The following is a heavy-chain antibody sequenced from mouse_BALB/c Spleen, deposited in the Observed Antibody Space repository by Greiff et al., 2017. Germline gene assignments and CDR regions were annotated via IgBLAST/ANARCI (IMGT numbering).Heavy chain of an antibody. Sequence: EVKLQESGPELVKPGASVKMSCKASGYTFTSYVMHWVKQKPGQGLEWIGYINPYNDGTKYNEKFKGKATLTSDKSSSTAYMELSSLTSEDSAVYYCARENGNFLYAMDYWGQGTSVTVSS. CDR1: GYTFTSYV. J-gene: IGHJ4*01. CDR2: INPYNDGT. CDR3: ARENGNFLYAMDY. V-gene: IGHV1-14*01. D-gene: IGHD2-1*01.